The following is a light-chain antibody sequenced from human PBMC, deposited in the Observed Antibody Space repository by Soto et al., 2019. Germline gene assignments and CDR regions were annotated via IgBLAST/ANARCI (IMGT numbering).Light chain of an antibody. CDR3: QQGSDWPPTYT. Sequence: EMVLTQSPATLSLSPGERVTLSCRAGQSVSNSLVWYQQKAGQAPRLLLYGISYRATGVPARFSGSGSGTDFTLSISSLEPEDFAIYYCQQGSDWPPTYTFGQGTKLEIK. CDR1: QSVSNS. J-gene: IGKJ2*01. V-gene: IGKV3-11*01. CDR2: GIS.